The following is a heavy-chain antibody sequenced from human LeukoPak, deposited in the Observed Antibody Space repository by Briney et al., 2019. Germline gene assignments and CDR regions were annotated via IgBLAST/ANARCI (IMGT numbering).Heavy chain of an antibody. CDR2: IYKTGST. D-gene: IGHD6-13*01. V-gene: IGHV4-59*01. J-gene: IGHJ4*02. CDR3: ARGSSSWSPDFDY. Sequence: SGTLSLTCSVSGGSISSYYWSWIRQPPGKKLEWIGYIYKTGSTSYNPSLKSRVTISVDTSKNQFSLKVTSVTAADTAVYYCARGSSSWSPDFDYWGQGTLVTVSS. CDR1: GGSISSYY.